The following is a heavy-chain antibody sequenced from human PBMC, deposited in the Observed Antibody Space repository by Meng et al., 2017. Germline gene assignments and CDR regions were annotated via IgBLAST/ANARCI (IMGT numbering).Heavy chain of an antibody. J-gene: IGHJ4*02. Sequence: GGSLRLSCAASGFTVSSNEMSWVRQAPGKGLEWVAVIWYDGSNKYYADSVKGRFTISRDNSKNTLYLQMNSLRAEDTAVYYCARDPIYGDYVGVDYWGQGTLVTVSS. CDR3: ARDPIYGDYVGVDY. CDR2: IWYDGSNK. V-gene: IGHV3-33*08. CDR1: GFTVSSNE. D-gene: IGHD4-17*01.